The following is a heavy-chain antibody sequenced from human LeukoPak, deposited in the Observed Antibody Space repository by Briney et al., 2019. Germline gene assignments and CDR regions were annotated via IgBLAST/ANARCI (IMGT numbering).Heavy chain of an antibody. CDR1: GYTFTGYY. V-gene: IGHV1-2*02. Sequence: ASVKVSCKASGYTFTGYYMHWVRQAPGQGLEWMGWINPNSGGTNYAQKFQGRVTMTRDTSISTAYMELSRLRSDDTAVYYCAREDLELSHFDYWGQGTLVTVSS. CDR2: INPNSGGT. J-gene: IGHJ4*02. D-gene: IGHD5-24*01. CDR3: AREDLELSHFDY.